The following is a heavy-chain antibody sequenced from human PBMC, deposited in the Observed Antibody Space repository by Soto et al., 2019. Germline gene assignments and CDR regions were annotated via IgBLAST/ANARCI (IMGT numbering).Heavy chain of an antibody. CDR1: GGSLSSCGYY. Sequence: QVQLQESGPGLVKPSQTLSLTCTVSGGSLSSCGYYWSWIRQHPGKGLEWIGYIYNSGSTYHNPSLKSRVTSAMGNPQNQFSHNRTSVTDSDTAIYYCARTPRNTIVGPSEGDHWGQGTLVTVSS. CDR2: IYNSGST. V-gene: IGHV4-31*03. J-gene: IGHJ4*02. D-gene: IGHD3-9*01. CDR3: ARTPRNTIVGPSEGDH.